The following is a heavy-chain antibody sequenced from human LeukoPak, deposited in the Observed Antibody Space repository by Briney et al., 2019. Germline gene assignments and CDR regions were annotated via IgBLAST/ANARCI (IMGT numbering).Heavy chain of an antibody. D-gene: IGHD5-12*01. J-gene: IGHJ4*02. Sequence: GRSLRLSCAASGFTFSSYGMHWVRQALGKRLEWVAVIWYDGSNKYYADSVKGRFTISRDNSKNTLYLQMNSLRAEDTAVYYCAKVATIYRHYWGQGTLVTVS. V-gene: IGHV3-33*06. CDR3: AKVATIYRHY. CDR2: IWYDGSNK. CDR1: GFTFSSYG.